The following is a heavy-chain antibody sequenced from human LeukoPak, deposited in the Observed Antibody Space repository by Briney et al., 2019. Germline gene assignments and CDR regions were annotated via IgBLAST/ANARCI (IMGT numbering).Heavy chain of an antibody. CDR1: GFTFNNYE. J-gene: IGHJ4*02. CDR3: AKVPNY. Sequence: GGSLRLSCAASGFTFNNYETHWVRQAPGKGLEWVSYISSSGSTIYYADSVKGRFTISRDNSKNTLYLQMNSLRAEDTAVYYCAKVPNYWGQGTLVTVSS. CDR2: ISSSGSTI. V-gene: IGHV3-48*03.